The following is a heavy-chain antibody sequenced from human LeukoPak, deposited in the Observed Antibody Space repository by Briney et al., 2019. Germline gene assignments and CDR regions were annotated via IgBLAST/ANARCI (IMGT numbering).Heavy chain of an antibody. D-gene: IGHD1-26*01. CDR1: GFTVSSYG. V-gene: IGHV3-23*01. J-gene: IGHJ6*03. CDR2: ISGSGGST. Sequence: GGTLTLSCAAAGFTVSSYGMSWARQAPGKGRGWVSSISGSGGSTYYADSGKGRFTISRDNSKHTLYLQMNSLRAEDTAVYYCAKGSVGAYSGYYYYYMDVWGKGTTVTISS. CDR3: AKGSVGAYSGYYYYYMDV.